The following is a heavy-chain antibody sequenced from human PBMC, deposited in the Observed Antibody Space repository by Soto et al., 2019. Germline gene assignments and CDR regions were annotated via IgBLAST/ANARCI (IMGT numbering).Heavy chain of an antibody. CDR3: ARSLYSSSFQRDPFDY. J-gene: IGHJ4*02. Sequence: SVKVSCKASGGTFSSYAISWVRQAPGQGLEWMGGIIPIFGTANYAQKFQGRVTITADESTSTAYMELSSLRSEDTAVYYCARSLYSSSFQRDPFDYWGQGTLVTVSS. CDR1: GGTFSSYA. CDR2: IIPIFGTA. D-gene: IGHD6-13*01. V-gene: IGHV1-69*13.